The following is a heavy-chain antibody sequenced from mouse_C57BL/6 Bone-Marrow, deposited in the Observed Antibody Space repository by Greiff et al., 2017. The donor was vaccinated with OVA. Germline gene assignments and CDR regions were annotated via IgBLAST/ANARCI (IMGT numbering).Heavy chain of an antibody. Sequence: QVHVKQSGAELVKPGASVKLSCKASGYTFTEYTIHWVKQRSGQGLEWIGRFYPGSGSIKYNEKFKDKATLTADKSSSTVYMELSRLTSEDSAVYFCARHEERGIGFAYWGQGTLVTVSA. CDR1: GYTFTEYT. CDR3: ARHEERGIGFAY. V-gene: IGHV1-62-2*01. CDR2: FYPGSGSI. J-gene: IGHJ3*01.